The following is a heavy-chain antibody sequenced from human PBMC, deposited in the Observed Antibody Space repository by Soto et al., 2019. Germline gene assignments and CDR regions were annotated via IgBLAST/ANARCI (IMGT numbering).Heavy chain of an antibody. Sequence: QVQLQESGPGLVKPSQTLSLTCTVSGGSISSGGYYWSWIRPHPGKGLKWIGYIYYSGTTSYNPSLKRRLTRTVDPSKNQSSLKLSSVTAADTDDYYCARGVVHWGQGTLVTVSS. D-gene: IGHD3-10*01. J-gene: IGHJ4*02. CDR1: GGSISSGGYY. CDR3: ARGVVH. V-gene: IGHV4-31*03. CDR2: IYYSGTT.